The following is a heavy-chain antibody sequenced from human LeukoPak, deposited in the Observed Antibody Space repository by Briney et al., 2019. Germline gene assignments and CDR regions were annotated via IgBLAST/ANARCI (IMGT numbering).Heavy chain of an antibody. CDR1: GYTFTSNY. Sequence: ASVKVSCKAFGYTFTSNYMHWVRQAPGQGLEWMGWINPNSGGTNYAQKLQDRVTMTTDTSTSTAYMDLRSLRSDDTAVYYCVRDSYDSSGNYLDYWGQGTLVTVSS. D-gene: IGHD3-22*01. CDR2: INPNSGGT. V-gene: IGHV1-2*02. J-gene: IGHJ4*02. CDR3: VRDSYDSSGNYLDY.